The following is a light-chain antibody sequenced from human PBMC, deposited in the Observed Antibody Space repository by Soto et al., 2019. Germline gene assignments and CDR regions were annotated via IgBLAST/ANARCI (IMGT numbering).Light chain of an antibody. V-gene: IGKV3-11*01. CDR3: QQRSNWPLT. J-gene: IGKJ4*01. CDR2: DAS. Sequence: EIVSTQSLATLSFSPGERPTLSCRASRSVSSYLAWYQEKPGQAPRLRSYDASNRATGIPARFSGSGSGTDFTLTISSLEPEDFAVYYCQQRSNWPLTFGGGTKV. CDR1: RSVSSY.